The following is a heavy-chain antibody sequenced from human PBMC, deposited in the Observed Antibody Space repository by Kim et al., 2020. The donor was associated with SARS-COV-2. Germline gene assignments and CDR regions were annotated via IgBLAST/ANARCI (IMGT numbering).Heavy chain of an antibody. D-gene: IGHD4-17*01. CDR3: ARVPDYGPNLFDP. V-gene: IGHV4-30-2*01. CDR2: IYYNGNT. J-gene: IGHJ5*02. CDR1: GASINSGGYS. Sequence: SETLSLTCVVSGASINSGGYSWTWIRQPPGKVLEWVGYIYYNGNTYYNPSLKSRVTMSVDKSNNQFSLQLTSVTAADTAVYYCARVPDYGPNLFDPWGQGTLVTVSS.